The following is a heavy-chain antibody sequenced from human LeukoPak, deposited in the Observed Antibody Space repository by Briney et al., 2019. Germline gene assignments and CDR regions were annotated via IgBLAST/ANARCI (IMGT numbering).Heavy chain of an antibody. CDR1: EFTFNNYT. CDR3: ARDLSSLPIRADWFDP. Sequence: GGSLRLSCAASEFTFNNYTMEWVRQAPGKGLEWVANISQNRSEKKYVDSVRGRVSISRDNAKKSLYLQMNRLRVEDTAVYYCARDLSSLPIRADWFDPWGQGTLVTVSS. CDR2: ISQNRSEK. J-gene: IGHJ5*02. D-gene: IGHD6-6*01. V-gene: IGHV3-7*03.